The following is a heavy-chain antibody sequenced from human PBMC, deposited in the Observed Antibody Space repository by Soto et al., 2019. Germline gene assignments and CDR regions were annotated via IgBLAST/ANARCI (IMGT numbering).Heavy chain of an antibody. CDR1: GFTFDDHT. CDR2: ISWDGGIT. D-gene: IGHD6-13*01. V-gene: IGHV3-43*01. Sequence: EVQLVESGGAVVQPGGSLRLSCAASGFTFDDHTMHWVRQFPGKGLEWVALISWDGGITYYADSLEGRFTISRDNTKNSLYLQLNSLRSEDTALYYCAKEGDSADNDFQAWGQGTLVTVSS. J-gene: IGHJ1*01. CDR3: AKEGDSADNDFQA.